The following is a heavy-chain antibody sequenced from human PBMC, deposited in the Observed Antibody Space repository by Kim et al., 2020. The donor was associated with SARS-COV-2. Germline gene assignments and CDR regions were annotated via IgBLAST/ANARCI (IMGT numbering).Heavy chain of an antibody. CDR2: ISWNSGNI. D-gene: IGHD3-22*01. Sequence: GGSLRLSCAASGFTFGDYAMHWVRQVPGKGLEWVSGISWNSGNIAYVDSVKGRFTISRDNAKNSLYLQMNSLRAEDTALYYCAKIQNRYDSSGYYFDYWGQGTLVTVSS. J-gene: IGHJ4*02. CDR3: AKIQNRYDSSGYYFDY. CDR1: GFTFGDYA. V-gene: IGHV3-9*01.